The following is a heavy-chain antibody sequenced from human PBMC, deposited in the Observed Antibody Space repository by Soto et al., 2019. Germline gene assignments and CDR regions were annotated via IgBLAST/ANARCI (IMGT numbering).Heavy chain of an antibody. Sequence: SERRSGTGSVSGGSMSSYYWSWIRQPPGKGLDWIGYIYYSGSTNYNPSLKSRVTISVDTSKNQFSLKLSSVTAADTAVYYCAREGLLAVTNLNYYYSGMDVWGQGTTVTGSS. CDR2: IYYSGST. J-gene: IGHJ6*02. D-gene: IGHD4-17*01. V-gene: IGHV4-59*01. CDR3: AREGLLAVTNLNYYYSGMDV. CDR1: GGSMSSYY.